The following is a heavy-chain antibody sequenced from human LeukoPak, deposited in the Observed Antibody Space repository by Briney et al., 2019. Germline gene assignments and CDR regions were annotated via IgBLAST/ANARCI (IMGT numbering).Heavy chain of an antibody. CDR2: IWDDGNNK. Sequence: PGGSLRLSCAASVFSFSNHCMHWVRQAPSKRLEWVAVIWDDGNNKRYANSVNGRFTISRDNSENTLYLQMNGLTAEDTAMYYCARDSYQDYYGRFDPWGQGTLVIVSS. V-gene: IGHV3-33*01. CDR3: ARDSYQDYYGRFDP. D-gene: IGHD3-10*01. CDR1: VFSFSNHC. J-gene: IGHJ5*02.